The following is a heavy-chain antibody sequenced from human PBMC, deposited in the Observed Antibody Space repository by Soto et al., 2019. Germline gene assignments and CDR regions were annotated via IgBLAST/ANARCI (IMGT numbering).Heavy chain of an antibody. V-gene: IGHV1-8*01. CDR1: GYTFTSHD. D-gene: IGHD6-6*01. Sequence: ASVKVSCKASGYTFTSHDIHWLRQASGQGLEWMGSINPYSGNTAFAPKFQDRIAMTRDTSITTAYMGLNSLSSGDTAVYFCSSLSSMDVWGQGTTVTVSS. CDR2: INPYSGNT. J-gene: IGHJ6*02. CDR3: SSLSSMDV.